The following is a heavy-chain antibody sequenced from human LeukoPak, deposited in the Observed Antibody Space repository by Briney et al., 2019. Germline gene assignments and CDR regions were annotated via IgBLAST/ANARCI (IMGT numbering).Heavy chain of an antibody. CDR3: ARAAGGAVAGSSYYYYGMDV. Sequence: GSLRLSCAASGFTFSSYSMNWVRQAPVKGPEWVSSISSSSSYIYYADSVKGRFTVSRDNAKNSLYLQMNSLRAEDTAVYYCARAAGGAVAGSSYYYYGMDVWGQGTTVTVSS. D-gene: IGHD6-19*01. J-gene: IGHJ6*02. CDR2: ISSSSSYI. V-gene: IGHV3-21*01. CDR1: GFTFSSYS.